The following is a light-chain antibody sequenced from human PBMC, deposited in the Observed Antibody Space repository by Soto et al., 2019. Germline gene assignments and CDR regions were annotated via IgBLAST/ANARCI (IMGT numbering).Light chain of an antibody. V-gene: IGKV2-29*03. CDR1: QSLLFSDGKTH. CDR3: MKGVGLPRT. CDR2: EDS. Sequence: DIVLTQTPLSLSVTPGQPASISCKSSQSLLFSDGKTHLHWYLQRPGQPPQLLIYEDSNRFAGVPERFSGCGSGTDVTLKISRVEAEDGGLYYCMKGVGLPRTFGQGTKVEI. J-gene: IGKJ1*01.